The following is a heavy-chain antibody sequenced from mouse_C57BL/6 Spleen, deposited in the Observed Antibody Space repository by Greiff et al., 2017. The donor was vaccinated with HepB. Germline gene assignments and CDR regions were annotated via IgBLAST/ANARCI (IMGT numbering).Heavy chain of an antibody. J-gene: IGHJ4*01. CDR2: ISSGGSYT. Sequence: EVQVVESGGDLVKPGGSLKLSCAASGFTFSSYGMSWVRQTPDKRLEWVATISSGGSYTYYPDSVKGRFTISRDNAKNTLYLQMSSLKSEDTAMYYCLGDAMDYWGQGTSVTVSS. CDR1: GFTFSSYG. V-gene: IGHV5-6*01. CDR3: LGDAMDY.